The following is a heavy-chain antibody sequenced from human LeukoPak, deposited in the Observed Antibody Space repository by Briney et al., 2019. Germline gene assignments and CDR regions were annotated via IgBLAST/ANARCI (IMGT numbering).Heavy chain of an antibody. CDR1: GGSINSHY. Sequence: PSETLSLTCAVSGGSINSHYWGWIRQPPGKGLQWIGDIYYTGKNNYNPPLKSRVTISLDTSKDHLSLNLTSVLAADTAIYYCVRRDTGWNYFDYWGQGILVTVSS. J-gene: IGHJ4*02. CDR2: IYYTGKN. D-gene: IGHD6-19*01. V-gene: IGHV4-59*08. CDR3: VRRDTGWNYFDY.